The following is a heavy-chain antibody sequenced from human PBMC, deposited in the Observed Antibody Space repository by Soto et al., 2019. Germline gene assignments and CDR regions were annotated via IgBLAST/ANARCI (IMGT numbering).Heavy chain of an antibody. CDR3: AAPRDEYGSGVSWFTYGMDI. J-gene: IGHJ6*02. CDR1: GFTFSDFA. D-gene: IGHD3-10*01. CDR2: LDGAGGST. V-gene: IGHV3-23*01. Sequence: GGSLRLSCLASGFTFSDFAMTWVRHVPGRGLEWVASLDGAGGSTYYAESVRGRFSISRGNSQNTLFLQMKRLTVDDTAIYYCAAPRDEYGSGVSWFTYGMDIWGQGTTVTVPS.